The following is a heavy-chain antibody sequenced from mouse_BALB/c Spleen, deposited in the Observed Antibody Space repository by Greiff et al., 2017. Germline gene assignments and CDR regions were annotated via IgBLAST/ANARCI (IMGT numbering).Heavy chain of an antibody. J-gene: IGHJ3*01. CDR2: ISSGGSYT. V-gene: IGHV5-6-4*01. Sequence: EVHLVESGGGLVKPGGSLKLSCAASGFTFSSYTMSWVRQTPEKRLEWVATISSGGSYTYYPDSVKGRFTISRDNAKNTLYLQMSSLKSEDTAMYYCTREGASDWDDGFAYWGQGTLVTVSA. CDR1: GFTFSSYT. D-gene: IGHD4-1*01. CDR3: TREGASDWDDGFAY.